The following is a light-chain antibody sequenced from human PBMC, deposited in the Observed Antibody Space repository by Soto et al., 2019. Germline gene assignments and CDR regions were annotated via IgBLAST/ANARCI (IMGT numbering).Light chain of an antibody. CDR1: LSVSLS. CDR2: GAS. J-gene: IGKJ1*01. V-gene: IGKV3-15*01. Sequence: EIVLTQSPATLSVSLGDSATLCCMASLSVSLSLAWYQMRPGQPPRLLIYGASTRATDIPARFSGSGSGTDFTLTISSLQSEDFAVYFCQQYHIWPSWTFGQGTKVDIK. CDR3: QQYHIWPSWT.